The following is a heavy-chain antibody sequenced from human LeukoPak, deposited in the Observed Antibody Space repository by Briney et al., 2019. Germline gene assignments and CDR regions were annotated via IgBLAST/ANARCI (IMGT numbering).Heavy chain of an antibody. Sequence: GGSLRLSCVVSAFSLNTYNMNWVRQASGKGLEWVSSISYTGTYIYCADSVKGRFTISRDNAQNSVYLQMNSLRAEDTAVYYCVRDRGTYRPIDYWGQGTLVTVSS. V-gene: IGHV3-21*04. CDR3: VRDRGTYRPIDY. CDR2: ISYTGTYI. D-gene: IGHD1-26*01. J-gene: IGHJ4*02. CDR1: AFSLNTYN.